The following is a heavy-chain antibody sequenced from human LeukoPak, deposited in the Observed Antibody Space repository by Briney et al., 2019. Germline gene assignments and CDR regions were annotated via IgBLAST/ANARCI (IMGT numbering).Heavy chain of an antibody. CDR1: GRAISSGDYY. CDR3: ARVSLDCSSTSCYTLFDY. CDR2: IHSSGRT. J-gene: IGHJ4*02. D-gene: IGHD2-2*02. Sequence: SETLSLTCTVSGRAISSGDYYWGWIRKPPGKGLEWIVYIHSSGRTYYNPSLKSRVTISVDTTKNQFSLKLSSVTAADTPVYYCARVSLDCSSTSCYTLFDYWGQGTLVIVSS. V-gene: IGHV4-30-4*08.